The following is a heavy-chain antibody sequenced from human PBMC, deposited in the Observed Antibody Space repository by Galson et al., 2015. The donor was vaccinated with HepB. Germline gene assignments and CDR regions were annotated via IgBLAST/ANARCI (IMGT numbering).Heavy chain of an antibody. CDR1: GSSFSNNS. D-gene: IGHD6-13*01. Sequence: SLKLSCAASGSSFSNNSIGWVRQAPGNGPEWVGSINAVGSERFYLDSGRGRFTISRDNTKNSVYLQMNNLGPEDTAVYYCTGYRGIWGQGTLVTVSS. V-gene: IGHV3-7*03. J-gene: IGHJ4*02. CDR2: INAVGSER. CDR3: TGYRGI.